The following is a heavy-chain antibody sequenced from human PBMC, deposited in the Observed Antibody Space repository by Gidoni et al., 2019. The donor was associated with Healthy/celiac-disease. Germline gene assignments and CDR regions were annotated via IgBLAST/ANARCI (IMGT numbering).Heavy chain of an antibody. V-gene: IGHV3-48*01. D-gene: IGHD3-22*01. CDR2: ISSSSSTI. CDR3: AREEKWLLQEEEGY. Sequence: EVQLLESGGGLVQPGGSLRLSCAASGFTFSSYSMNWVRQAPGKGLEWVSYISSSSSTIYYADSVKGRFTISRDNAKNSLYLQMNSLRAEDTAVYYCAREEKWLLQEEEGYWGQGTLVTVSS. CDR1: GFTFSSYS. J-gene: IGHJ4*02.